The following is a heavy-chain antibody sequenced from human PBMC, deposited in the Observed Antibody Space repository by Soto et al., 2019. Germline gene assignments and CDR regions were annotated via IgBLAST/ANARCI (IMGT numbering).Heavy chain of an antibody. CDR3: AGREGYSGYDTGDS. J-gene: IGHJ4*02. CDR1: GGSISSYY. D-gene: IGHD5-12*01. V-gene: IGHV4-59*01. Sequence: QVQLQESGPGLVKPSETLSLTCTVSGGSISSYYWSWIRQPPGKGLEWIGYIYYSGSTNYNPSLTSRVTISVDTSKNQFSLKLSSVTAADTAVYYCAGREGYSGYDTGDSWGQGTLVTVSS. CDR2: IYYSGST.